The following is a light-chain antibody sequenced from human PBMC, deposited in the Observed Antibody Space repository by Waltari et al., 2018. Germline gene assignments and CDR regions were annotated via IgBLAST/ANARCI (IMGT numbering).Light chain of an antibody. CDR1: QSVLYSSNNKNY. CDR2: WAS. J-gene: IGKJ1*01. CDR3: QQYYRTPPT. Sequence: DIVVTQSPASLAVSLGERATINCKSSQSVLYSSNNKNYLAWYQQKPGQPPKLLIYWASTRQSGVPDRFIGSGSATDFTLTITSLQAEDVAVYYCQQYYRTPPTFGQGTKVVIK. V-gene: IGKV4-1*01.